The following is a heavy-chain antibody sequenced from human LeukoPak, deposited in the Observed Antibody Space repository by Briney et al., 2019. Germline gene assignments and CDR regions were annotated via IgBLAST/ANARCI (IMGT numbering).Heavy chain of an antibody. CDR2: FDPEDGET. V-gene: IGHV1-24*01. CDR3: ARDSLRTAIAMAGGNWFDP. Sequence: ASVKVSCKVSGYTLTELSMHWVRQAPGKGLEWMGGFDPEDGETIYAQKFQGRVTMTEDTSTDTAYMELSSLRSEDTAVYYCARDSLRTAIAMAGGNWFDPWGQGTLVTVSP. D-gene: IGHD6-19*01. J-gene: IGHJ5*02. CDR1: GYTLTELS.